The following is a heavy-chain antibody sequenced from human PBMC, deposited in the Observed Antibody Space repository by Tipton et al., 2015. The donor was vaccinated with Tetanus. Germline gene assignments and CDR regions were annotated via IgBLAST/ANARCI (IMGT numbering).Heavy chain of an antibody. CDR3: ARGTGDY. D-gene: IGHD1-14*01. CDR2: IYYSGST. CDR1: GFPFSRFS. Sequence: LRLSCAASGFPFSRFSMNWVCQAPGKGLEWIGYIYYSGSTNYNPSLKSRVTISVDTSKNQFSLKLSSVTAADTAVYYCARGTGDYWGQGTLVTVSS. J-gene: IGHJ4*02. V-gene: IGHV4-59*01.